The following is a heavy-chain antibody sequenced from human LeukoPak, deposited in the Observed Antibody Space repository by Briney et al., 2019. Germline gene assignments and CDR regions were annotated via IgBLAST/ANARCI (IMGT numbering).Heavy chain of an antibody. CDR1: GYTLTELS. CDR3: AKDRTYIAAAGFDY. Sequence: ASVKVSCKVSGYTLTELSMHWVRQAPGKGLEWMGGFDPEDGETIYAQKFQGRVTMTEDTSTDTAYMELSSLRAEDTAVYYCAKDRTYIAAAGFDYWGQGTLVTVSS. CDR2: FDPEDGET. D-gene: IGHD6-13*01. V-gene: IGHV1-24*01. J-gene: IGHJ4*02.